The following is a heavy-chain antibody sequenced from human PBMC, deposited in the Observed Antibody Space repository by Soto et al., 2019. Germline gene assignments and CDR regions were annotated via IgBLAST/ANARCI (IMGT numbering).Heavy chain of an antibody. CDR1: GYTFTSYG. V-gene: IGHV1-18*04. J-gene: IGHJ3*01. Sequence: ASVKVSCKASGYTFTSYGISWVRQAPGRGLEGMGWISAYNGNTNYALKLQGRVTMTTDTSTSTAYMELRSLRSDDTAVYYCARDRPYDFVWGSYRPFNAFDLWGQGTMVTVS. CDR3: ARDRPYDFVWGSYRPFNAFDL. D-gene: IGHD3-16*02. CDR2: ISAYNGNT.